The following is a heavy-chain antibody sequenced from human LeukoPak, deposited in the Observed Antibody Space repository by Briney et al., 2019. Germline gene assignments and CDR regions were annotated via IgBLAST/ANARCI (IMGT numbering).Heavy chain of an antibody. CDR1: GYTFTSYD. CDR3: ARVELGYNFDY. V-gene: IGHV1-8*02. Sequence: ASVKVSCKASGYTFTSYDINWVRQATGQGLEWMGWMNPNSGNTGYAQKFQGRVTMTTDTSTSTAYMELRSLRSDDTAVYYCARVELGYNFDYWGQGTLVTVSS. CDR2: MNPNSGNT. J-gene: IGHJ4*02. D-gene: IGHD1-7*01.